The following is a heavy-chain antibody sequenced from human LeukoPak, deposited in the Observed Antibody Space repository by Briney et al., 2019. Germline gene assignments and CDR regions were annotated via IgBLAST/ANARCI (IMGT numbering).Heavy chain of an antibody. J-gene: IGHJ3*02. V-gene: IGHV3-23*01. CDR3: ARSRPATGTSRHPFDI. D-gene: IGHD1-1*01. CDR2: ISGSGDRI. CDR1: GFTFNIYA. Sequence: PGGSLRLSCAASGFTFNIYAMTWVRQAPGKGLEWVSVISGSGDRIYYADSVKGRFTISRDNSKNTLYLQMDSLRAEDTAVYYCARSRPATGTSRHPFDIWGQGTVVTVSS.